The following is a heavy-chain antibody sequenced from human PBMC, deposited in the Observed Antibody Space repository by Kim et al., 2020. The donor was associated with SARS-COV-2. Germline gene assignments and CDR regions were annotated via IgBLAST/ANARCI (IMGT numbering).Heavy chain of an antibody. Sequence: GGSLRLSCAASGFTFSSYAMHWVRQAPGKGLEWVAVISYDESNKYYADSVKGRFTISRDNSKNTLYLQMNSLRAEDTAVYYCSSVYYDILTGYYTDYYY. CDR3: SSVYYDILTGYYTDYYY. J-gene: IGHJ6*03. D-gene: IGHD3-9*01. CDR1: GFTFSSYA. V-gene: IGHV3-30*04. CDR2: ISYDESNK.